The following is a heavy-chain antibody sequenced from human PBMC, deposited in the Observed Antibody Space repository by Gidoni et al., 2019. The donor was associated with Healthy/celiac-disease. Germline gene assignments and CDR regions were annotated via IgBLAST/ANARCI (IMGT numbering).Heavy chain of an antibody. CDR2: ISSSRSYI. J-gene: IGHJ3*02. Sequence: VQMMASGGGMVKTGGYLRLSCAASGFTFRSYGMNWFRQAPGKGLEWVSSISSSRSYIYYADSVKVRCTISRANAKNSLYLQMNSLRAEDTAVYYCARESDTIDAFDIWGQGTMVTVSS. CDR3: ARESDTIDAFDI. CDR1: GFTFRSYG. D-gene: IGHD5-18*01. V-gene: IGHV3-21*01.